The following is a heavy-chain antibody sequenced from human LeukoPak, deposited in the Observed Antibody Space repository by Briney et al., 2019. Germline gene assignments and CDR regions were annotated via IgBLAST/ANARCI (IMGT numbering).Heavy chain of an antibody. V-gene: IGHV1-18*01. D-gene: IGHD3-22*01. CDR2: ISTYNGNT. Sequence: ASVKVSCKASGYTFTSYGINWVRQAPGQGLEWMGWISTYNGNTNYAQKLQGRVTMTTDTSTSTAYMELSSLRSEDTAVYYCARDAHFDSSGYYGYWGKGTLVTVSS. J-gene: IGHJ4*02. CDR1: GYTFTSYG. CDR3: ARDAHFDSSGYYGY.